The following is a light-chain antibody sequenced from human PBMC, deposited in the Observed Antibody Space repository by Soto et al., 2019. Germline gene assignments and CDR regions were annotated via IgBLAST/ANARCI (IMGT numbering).Light chain of an antibody. J-gene: IGKJ1*01. CDR2: DAS. CDR3: QQRSNWPPT. Sequence: EIVLTQSPATLSLSPGERATLSCRASQSVSSYLAWYQQKPGQAPRLLIYDASNRATGIPARFSGSGSGTDFTLTISSLEPEDFAVYSCQQRSNWPPTFGQGTKV. CDR1: QSVSSY. V-gene: IGKV3-11*01.